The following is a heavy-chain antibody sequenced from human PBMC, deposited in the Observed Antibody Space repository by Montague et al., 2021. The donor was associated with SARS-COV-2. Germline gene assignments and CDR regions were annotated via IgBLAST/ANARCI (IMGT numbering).Heavy chain of an antibody. J-gene: IGHJ4*02. CDR2: INHSGTT. CDR3: ARGGSSSSGVY. D-gene: IGHD6-6*01. V-gene: IGHV4-34*01. CDR1: GGSFSGYL. Sequence: SETLSLTCAVHGGSFSGYLWCWIRQPPGKGLEWIGQINHSGTTNXNPSLMSRVTISVDMSKSQFSLKLSSVTAADTAVYYCARGGSSSSGVYWGQGTLVTVSS.